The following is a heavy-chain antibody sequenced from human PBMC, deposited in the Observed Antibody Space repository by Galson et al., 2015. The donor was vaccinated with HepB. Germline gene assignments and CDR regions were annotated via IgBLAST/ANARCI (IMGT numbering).Heavy chain of an antibody. CDR2: TYYRSKWYN. Sequence: CAISGDSVSSHSAAWNWIRQSPSRGLEWLGRTYYRSKWYNDYAVSVKSRITINPDTSKNQFSLQLNSVTPEDTAVYYCARDSGAAGPFYFDYWGQGTLVTVSS. J-gene: IGHJ4*02. V-gene: IGHV6-1*01. CDR1: GDSVSSHSAA. CDR3: ARDSGAAGPFYFDY. D-gene: IGHD6-13*01.